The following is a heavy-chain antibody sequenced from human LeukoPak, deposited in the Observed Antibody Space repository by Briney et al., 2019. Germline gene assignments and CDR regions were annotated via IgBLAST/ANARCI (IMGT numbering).Heavy chain of an antibody. CDR3: ARELRPYWYMDV. D-gene: IGHD2-8*02. CDR2: IYSGGST. V-gene: IGHV3-53*01. J-gene: IGHJ6*03. CDR1: GFTVSSNY. Sequence: PGGSLRLSCAASGFTVSSNYMSWVRQAPGKGLEWVSVIYSGGSTYYADSVKGRFTISRDNAKNSLYLQMNSLRAEDTAVYYCARELRPYWYMDVWGKGTTVTVSS.